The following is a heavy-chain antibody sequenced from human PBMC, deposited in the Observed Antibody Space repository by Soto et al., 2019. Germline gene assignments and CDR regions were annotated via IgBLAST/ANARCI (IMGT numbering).Heavy chain of an antibody. CDR1: VFTFSDFA. Sequence: GSLRLSCAASVFTFSDFAMSWVRKAPGNGLEWVSAIGAADDPYYLGSVKGRFTISRENAKNSLYLQMNSLRAEDTAVYYCTRAYSDRLPRRADYYFAMDVWGQGTTVTVSS. CDR3: TRAYSDRLPRRADYYFAMDV. J-gene: IGHJ6*02. D-gene: IGHD2-15*01. V-gene: IGHV3-13*04. CDR2: IGAADDP.